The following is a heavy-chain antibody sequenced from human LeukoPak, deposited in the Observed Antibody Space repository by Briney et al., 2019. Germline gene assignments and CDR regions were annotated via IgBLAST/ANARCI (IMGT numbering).Heavy chain of an antibody. CDR1: GGSISNSY. V-gene: IGHV4-59*08. Sequence: PSETLSLTCTVSGGSISNSYWSWIRQPPGKGLEWIGYIYYTGDSNYNPSLKSRVAISLDTSKNQLSLNLRSVTAADTVVYYCARHEFASPFDSWGQGTLVTVSS. J-gene: IGHJ4*02. CDR2: IYYTGDS. D-gene: IGHD2-21*01. CDR3: ARHEFASPFDS.